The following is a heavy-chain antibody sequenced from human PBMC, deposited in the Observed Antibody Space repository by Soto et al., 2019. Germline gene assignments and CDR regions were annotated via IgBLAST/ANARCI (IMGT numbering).Heavy chain of an antibody. CDR3: AKARVRIVGANSFDY. Sequence: PGGSLRLSCLGSGFAFSNYGMHWVRQPPGKGLEWVALISDDGDKRYHADSVRGRLIISRDNSKDTLYLQMNSLGPDDTAVYFCAKARVRIVGANSFDYWGQGTPVTVS. CDR1: GFAFSNYG. CDR2: ISDDGDKR. V-gene: IGHV3-30*18. J-gene: IGHJ4*02. D-gene: IGHD1-26*01.